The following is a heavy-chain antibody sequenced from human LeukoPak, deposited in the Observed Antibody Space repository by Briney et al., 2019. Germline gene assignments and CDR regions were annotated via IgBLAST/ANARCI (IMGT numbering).Heavy chain of an antibody. CDR2: INPNSGGT. D-gene: IGHD4/OR15-4a*01. J-gene: IGHJ3*02. Sequence: ASVKVSCKASGYTFTGYYMHWVRQAPGRGLEWMGWINPNSGGTNYAQKFQGRATMTRDTSINTAYMEFTSLGSDDTAVYYCARGRTMDGSTPPFEIWGQGTMVTVSS. V-gene: IGHV1-2*02. CDR1: GYTFTGYY. CDR3: ARGRTMDGSTPPFEI.